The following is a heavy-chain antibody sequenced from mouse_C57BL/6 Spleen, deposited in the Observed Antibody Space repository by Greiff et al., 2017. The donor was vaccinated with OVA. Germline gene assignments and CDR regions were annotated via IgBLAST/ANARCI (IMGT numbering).Heavy chain of an antibody. V-gene: IGHV1-22*01. CDR1: GYTFTDYN. Sequence: VQLQQSGPELVKPGASVKMSCKASGYTFTDYNMHWVKQSHGKSLEWIGYINPNNGGTSYNQKFKGKATLTVNKSSSTAYMELRSLTSEDSAVYYCARWKERWLLPFFDHWGQGTTLTVSS. CDR2: INPNNGGT. D-gene: IGHD2-3*01. J-gene: IGHJ2*01. CDR3: ARWKERWLLPFFDH.